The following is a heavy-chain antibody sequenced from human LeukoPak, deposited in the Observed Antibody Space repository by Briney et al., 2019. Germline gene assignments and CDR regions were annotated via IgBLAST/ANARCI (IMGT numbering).Heavy chain of an antibody. CDR3: ARDFGRGGSYYWAFDI. D-gene: IGHD1-26*01. J-gene: IGHJ3*02. V-gene: IGHV3-53*01. CDR2: ICSGGST. CDR1: GFTVSSNY. Sequence: PGGSLRLSCAASGFTVSSNYMSWVRQAPGKGLEWVSVICSGGSTYYADSVKGRFTISRDNSKNTLYLQMNSLRAEDTAVYYCARDFGRGGSYYWAFDIWGQGTMVTVSS.